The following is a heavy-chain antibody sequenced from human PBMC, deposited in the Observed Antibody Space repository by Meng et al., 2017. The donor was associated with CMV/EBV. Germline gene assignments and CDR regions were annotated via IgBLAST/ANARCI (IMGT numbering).Heavy chain of an antibody. Sequence: FTSYHMHCVRQAPEQGLEWMGWINPNRGGTNYAQKFQGRVTMTRDTSISTAYMELSRLRSDDTAVYYCARSFCGGDCYATFDYWGQGTLVTVSS. V-gene: IGHV1-2*02. CDR2: INPNRGGT. CDR3: ARSFCGGDCYATFDY. D-gene: IGHD2-21*01. J-gene: IGHJ4*02. CDR1: FTSYH.